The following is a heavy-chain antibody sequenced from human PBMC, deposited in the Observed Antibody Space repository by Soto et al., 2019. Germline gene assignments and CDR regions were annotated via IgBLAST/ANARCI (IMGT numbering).Heavy chain of an antibody. CDR3: ARDRDTAMVVGAGMDV. D-gene: IGHD5-18*01. J-gene: IGHJ6*02. CDR1: GGSISSGGYY. Sequence: QVQLQESGPGLVKPSQTLSLTCTVSGGSISSGGYYWSWIRQHPGKGLEWIGYIYYSGSTYYNPSLKSRVTISVDTSKNQFSLKLSSVTAADTAVYYCARDRDTAMVVGAGMDVWGQGTTVTVSS. V-gene: IGHV4-31*03. CDR2: IYYSGST.